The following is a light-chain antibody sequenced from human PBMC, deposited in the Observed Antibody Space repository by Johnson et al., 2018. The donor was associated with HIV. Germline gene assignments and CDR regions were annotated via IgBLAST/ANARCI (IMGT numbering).Light chain of an antibody. Sequence: QPVLTQPPSVSAAPGQKVTISCSGSTSNIGKSYVSWYQQLPGTAPKLLIYDNNRRPSGTPDRFSGSKSGPSATLGITGLQTGDEADYYCGTWDSSLTSYVFGAGTKVTVL. CDR1: TSNIGKSY. CDR3: GTWDSSLTSYV. V-gene: IGLV1-51*01. CDR2: DNN. J-gene: IGLJ1*01.